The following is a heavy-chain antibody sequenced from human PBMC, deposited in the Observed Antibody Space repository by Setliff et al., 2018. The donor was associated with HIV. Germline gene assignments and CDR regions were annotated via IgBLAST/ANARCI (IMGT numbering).Heavy chain of an antibody. J-gene: IGHJ5*02. CDR3: ARDAPTVYANGWFDP. Sequence: TLSLTCAVSGYSISSGFYWGWIRQPPGKGLEWIGSIYHSGSTYYNPSLRSRVTISVDTSKNQFSLKLSSVTAADTAVYYCARDAPTVYANGWFDPWGQGTLVTVSS. CDR2: IYHSGST. D-gene: IGHD2-8*01. V-gene: IGHV4-38-2*02. CDR1: GYSISSGFY.